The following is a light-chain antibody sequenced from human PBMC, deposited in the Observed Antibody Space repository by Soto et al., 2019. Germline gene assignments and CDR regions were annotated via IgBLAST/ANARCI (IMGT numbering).Light chain of an antibody. CDR3: QQYDTYPLT. CDR1: QSISFR. J-gene: IGKJ1*01. V-gene: IGKV1-5*03. Sequence: DIQMTQSPSTLSASLGDRVTITCRASQSISFRLAWFQQKPGKAPNLLIYKGSSLESGVPSRFSGSGSGTEFTLTISRLQPDDFATYYCQQYDTYPLTFGQGTKVEV. CDR2: KGS.